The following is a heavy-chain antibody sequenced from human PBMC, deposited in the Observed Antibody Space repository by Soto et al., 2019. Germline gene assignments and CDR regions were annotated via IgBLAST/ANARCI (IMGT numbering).Heavy chain of an antibody. Sequence: ASVNVSCKPSGYSFTKYHIHWVRQAPGQGLECMGWINPGSGVTNQAQKFQGRVTMTRDTSITTTYMELNSLTSDDTAVYYCARVAGHKNARFDTWGQGALVTVSS. J-gene: IGHJ4*02. CDR1: GYSFTKYH. CDR3: ARVAGHKNARFDT. CDR2: INPGSGVT. V-gene: IGHV1-2*02. D-gene: IGHD1-1*01.